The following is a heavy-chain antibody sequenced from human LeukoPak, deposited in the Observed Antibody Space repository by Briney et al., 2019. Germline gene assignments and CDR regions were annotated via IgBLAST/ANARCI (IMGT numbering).Heavy chain of an antibody. V-gene: IGHV3-21*01. J-gene: IGHJ5*02. CDR1: GFHFSTYS. Sequence: GGSLRLSCAASGFHFSTYSMNWVRQAPGKGLEWVSIISGGGSYIYYAESAKGRFTISRDNAKNSLYLQMNSLRAEDTAIYYCARDRVASGRFGEVASWGQGTLVTVSS. CDR3: ARDRVASGRFGEVAS. CDR2: ISGGGSYI. D-gene: IGHD3-10*01.